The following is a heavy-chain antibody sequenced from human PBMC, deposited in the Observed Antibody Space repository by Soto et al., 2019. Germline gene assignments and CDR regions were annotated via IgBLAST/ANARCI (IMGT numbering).Heavy chain of an antibody. Sequence: SVKVSCKASGYTFTSYYMHWVRQAPGQGLEWMGGIIPIFGTANYAQKFQGRVTITADESTSTAYMELSSLRSEDTAVYYCARDPYAAAAGVYYYGMDVWGQGTTVTVSS. CDR2: IIPIFGTA. J-gene: IGHJ6*02. CDR1: GYTFTSYY. CDR3: ARDPYAAAAGVYYYGMDV. V-gene: IGHV1-69*13. D-gene: IGHD6-13*01.